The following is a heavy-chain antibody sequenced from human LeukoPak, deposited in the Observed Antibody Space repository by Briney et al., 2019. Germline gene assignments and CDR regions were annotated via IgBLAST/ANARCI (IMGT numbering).Heavy chain of an antibody. J-gene: IGHJ4*02. CDR3: ARDRGRYYVY. D-gene: IGHD1-26*01. CDR2: ISSSSSYV. V-gene: IGHV3-21*01. Sequence: GGSLRLSCAASGFTFSSYSMNWVRQAPGKGLEWVSSISSSSSYVYYADSVKGRFTISRDNAKNSLYLQMNSLRAEDTAVYYCARDRGRYYVYWGQGTLVTVSS. CDR1: GFTFSSYS.